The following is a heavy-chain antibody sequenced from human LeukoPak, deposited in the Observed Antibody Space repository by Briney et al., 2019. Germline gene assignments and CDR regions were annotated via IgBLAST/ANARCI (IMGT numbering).Heavy chain of an antibody. CDR3: AKEIWPTVTTPGRTYFDY. Sequence: TGGSLRLSCAASRFTFSNYGMHWVRQAPGKGLEWGAFIRYDGSNKYYADSVKGRFTISRDNSKNTLYLQMNSLRTEDTAIYYGAKEIWPTVTTPGRTYFDYWGQGTLVTVSS. D-gene: IGHD4-17*01. CDR1: RFTFSNYG. V-gene: IGHV3-30*02. CDR2: IRYDGSNK. J-gene: IGHJ4*02.